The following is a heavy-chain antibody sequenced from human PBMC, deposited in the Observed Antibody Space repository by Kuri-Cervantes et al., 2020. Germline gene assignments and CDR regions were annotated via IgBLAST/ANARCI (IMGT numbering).Heavy chain of an antibody. CDR2: INPNSGGT. J-gene: IGHJ6*04. CDR1: GYTFTGYY. CDR3: ARGSPVTYGMDV. V-gene: IGHV1-2*04. D-gene: IGHD4-17*01. Sequence: ASVKVSCKASGYTFTGYYMHWVRQALGQGLEWMGWINPNSGGTNYAQKFQGWVTMTRDTSISTAYMELSRLRSDDTAVYYCARGSPVTYGMDVWGKGTTVTVSS.